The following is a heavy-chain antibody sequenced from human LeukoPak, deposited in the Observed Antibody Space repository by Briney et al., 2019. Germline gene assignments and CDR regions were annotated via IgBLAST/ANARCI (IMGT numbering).Heavy chain of an antibody. CDR1: GGSISSYY. Sequence: PSETLSLTCTVSGGSISSYYWSWIRQPAGKGLEWIGRIYTSGSTNYNPSLKSRVTMSADTSKNQFSLKLSSVTAADTAVYYCAREGHYYDSSGPSDWGQGTLVTVSS. V-gene: IGHV4-4*07. D-gene: IGHD3-22*01. CDR3: AREGHYYDSSGPSD. CDR2: IYTSGST. J-gene: IGHJ4*02.